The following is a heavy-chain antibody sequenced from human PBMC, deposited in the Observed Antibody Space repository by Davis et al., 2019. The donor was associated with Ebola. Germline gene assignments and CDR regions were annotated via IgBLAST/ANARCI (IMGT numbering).Heavy chain of an antibody. J-gene: IGHJ4*02. Sequence: GGSLRLSCAASGFTFSSYAMSWVRQAPGKGLEWVSAISGSGGSTYYADSVKGRFTISRDNSKNTLYLQMNSLRAEDTAVYYCAKAGGLLWFGELYFDYWGQGTLVTVSS. V-gene: IGHV3-23*01. CDR2: ISGSGGST. CDR3: AKAGGLLWFGELYFDY. D-gene: IGHD3-10*01. CDR1: GFTFSSYA.